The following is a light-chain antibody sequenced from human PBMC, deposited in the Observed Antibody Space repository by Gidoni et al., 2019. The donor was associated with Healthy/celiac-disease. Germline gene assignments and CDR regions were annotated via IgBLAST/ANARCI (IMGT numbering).Light chain of an antibody. CDR2: GAS. V-gene: IGKV3-15*01. CDR1: QSVSSN. CDR3: QQYNNWPMWT. Sequence: EIVMTQSPATLSVSPGERATLSCRASQSVSSNLAWYQQKPGQAPRLLIYGASTRATCIPARFSGSGSGTEFTLTISSLQSEDFAVYYCQQYNNWPMWTFXQXTKVXIK. J-gene: IGKJ1*01.